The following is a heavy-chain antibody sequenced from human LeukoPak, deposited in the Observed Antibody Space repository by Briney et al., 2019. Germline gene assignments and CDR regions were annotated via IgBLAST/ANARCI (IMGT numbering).Heavy chain of an antibody. CDR2: ISAYNGHT. CDR1: GYTFTNYG. Sequence: DTVKVSCKASGYTFTNYGINWVRQGPAPGHERMGWISAYNGHTNYAQNLQGRVIMTTDTSTSTAYMELRRLRSDDAAVYFCARDSSGFPRDASDYWGQGTLVTVSS. J-gene: IGHJ4*02. D-gene: IGHD3-22*01. V-gene: IGHV1-18*01. CDR3: ARDSSGFPRDASDY.